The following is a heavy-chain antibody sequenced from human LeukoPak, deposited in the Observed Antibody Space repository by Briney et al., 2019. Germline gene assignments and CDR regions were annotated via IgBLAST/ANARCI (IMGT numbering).Heavy chain of an antibody. CDR2: INPNSGGT. V-gene: IGHV1-2*02. J-gene: IGHJ4*02. CDR1: GYTFTGYY. Sequence: ASVKVSCKASGYTFTGYYMHWVRQAPGQGLEWRGWINPNSGGTNYAQKFQGRVTMTRDTSISTAYMELSRLRSDDTAVYYCARKRGVTTVTTQPLDYWGQGTLVTVSS. CDR3: ARKRGVTTVTTQPLDY. D-gene: IGHD4-17*01.